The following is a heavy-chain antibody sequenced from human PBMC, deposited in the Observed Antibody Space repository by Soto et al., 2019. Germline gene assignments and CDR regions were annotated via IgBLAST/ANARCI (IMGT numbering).Heavy chain of an antibody. CDR3: ASHDYGDYYDYGVDV. CDR1: GGSFSGYY. Sequence: QVQLQQWGAGLLKPSETLSLTCAVYGGSFSGYYWSWIRQPPGKGLEWIGEINHSGSTNYNPSLKSRVTISVDTSKNQFSLKLSSVTAADTAVYYCASHDYGDYYDYGVDVWGQGTTVTVSS. D-gene: IGHD4-17*01. V-gene: IGHV4-34*01. CDR2: INHSGST. J-gene: IGHJ6*02.